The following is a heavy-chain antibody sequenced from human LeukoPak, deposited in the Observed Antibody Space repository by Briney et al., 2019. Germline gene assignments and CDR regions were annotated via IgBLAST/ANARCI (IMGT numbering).Heavy chain of an antibody. J-gene: IGHJ4*02. CDR2: IWYDGSNK. D-gene: IGHD3-22*01. V-gene: IGHV3-33*01. CDR3: ARGVDSSGYYFFVLDY. CDR1: GFTFSSYG. Sequence: GGSLRLSCAASGFTFSSYGMHWVRQAPGKGLEWVAVIWYDGSNKYYADSVKGRFTISRDNSKNTLYLQMNSLRAEDTAVYYCARGVDSSGYYFFVLDYWGQGTLVTVSS.